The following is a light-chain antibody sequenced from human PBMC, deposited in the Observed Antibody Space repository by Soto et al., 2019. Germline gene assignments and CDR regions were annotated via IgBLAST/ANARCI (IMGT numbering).Light chain of an antibody. CDR2: GAS. Sequence: EIVWTQSPGTLSLSPGERSTLSCRASQSVSSSYLAWYQQKPVQAHRLLIYGASSRATCIPDRFSGSGSGTEFTLTIRRMEPEDFEVYYCQVYDRSPLFGGGTQVEIK. J-gene: IGKJ4*01. CDR1: QSVSSSY. CDR3: QVYDRSPL. V-gene: IGKV3-20*01.